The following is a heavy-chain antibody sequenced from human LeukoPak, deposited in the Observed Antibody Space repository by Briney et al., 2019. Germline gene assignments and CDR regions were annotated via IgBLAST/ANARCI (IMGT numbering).Heavy chain of an antibody. J-gene: IGHJ3*02. D-gene: IGHD1-1*01. Sequence: PGGSLRLSCAASGFTFSSHHMNWVRQAPMRGLEWVSSIGTDGSYIYYADSVQGRFTISRDNAKNSLYLQMNSLTAEDTAVYYCARKMKTGDRVGTFDIWGQGTMVTVSS. V-gene: IGHV3-21*01. CDR1: GFTFSSHH. CDR3: ARKMKTGDRVGTFDI. CDR2: IGTDGSYI.